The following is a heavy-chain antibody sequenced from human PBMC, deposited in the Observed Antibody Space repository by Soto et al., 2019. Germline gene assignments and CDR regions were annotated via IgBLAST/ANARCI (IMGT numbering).Heavy chain of an antibody. CDR2: INPSGGST. J-gene: IGHJ4*02. D-gene: IGHD2-21*02. CDR3: ARDGSGLAYCGGDCYSSSFFDY. Sequence: ASVKVSCKASGYTFTSYYMHWVRQAPGQGLEWMGIINPSGGSTSYAQKFQGRVTMTRDTSTSTVYMELSSLRSEDTAVYYCARDGSGLAYCGGDCYSSSFFDYWGQGTLVTVSS. V-gene: IGHV1-46*01. CDR1: GYTFTSYY.